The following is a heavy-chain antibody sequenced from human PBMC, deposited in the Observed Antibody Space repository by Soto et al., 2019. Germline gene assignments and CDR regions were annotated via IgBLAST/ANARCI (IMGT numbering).Heavy chain of an antibody. Sequence: GGSLRLSCAASGFTFSNAWMNWVRQAPGKGLEWVGRIKSKTDGGTTDYAAPVKGRFTISRDDSKNTLYLQMNSLKTEDIAVYYCVFIDYGDTYGMAVWGHGTTVTVSS. D-gene: IGHD4-17*01. CDR1: GFTFSNAW. CDR2: IKSKTDGGTT. V-gene: IGHV3-15*07. CDR3: VFIDYGDTYGMAV. J-gene: IGHJ6*02.